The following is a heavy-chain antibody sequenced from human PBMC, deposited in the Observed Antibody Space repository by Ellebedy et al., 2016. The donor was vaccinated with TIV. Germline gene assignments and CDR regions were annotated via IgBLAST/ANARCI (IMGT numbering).Heavy chain of an antibody. D-gene: IGHD5-18*01. Sequence: SETLSLXXTVSGGSISSYYWSWIRQPPGKGLEWIGYIYYSGSTNYNPSLKSRVTISVDTSKNQFSLKLSSVTAADTAVYYCARDRGYSYGCDAFDIWGQGTMVTVSS. CDR1: GGSISSYY. V-gene: IGHV4-59*01. CDR3: ARDRGYSYGCDAFDI. J-gene: IGHJ3*02. CDR2: IYYSGST.